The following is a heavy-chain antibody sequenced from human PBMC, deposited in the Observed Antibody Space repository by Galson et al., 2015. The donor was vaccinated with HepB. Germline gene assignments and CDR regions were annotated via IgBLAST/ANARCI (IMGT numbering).Heavy chain of an antibody. Sequence: SLRLSCAASGFTFSSYSMNWVRQAPGKGLEWVSYISSSSSTIYYADSVKGRFTISRDNAKNSLYLQMNSLRAEDTAVYYCARDTEGSGWTSWGQGTLVTVSS. D-gene: IGHD6-19*01. CDR2: ISSSSSTI. CDR3: ARDTEGSGWTS. CDR1: GFTFSSYS. J-gene: IGHJ4*02. V-gene: IGHV3-48*04.